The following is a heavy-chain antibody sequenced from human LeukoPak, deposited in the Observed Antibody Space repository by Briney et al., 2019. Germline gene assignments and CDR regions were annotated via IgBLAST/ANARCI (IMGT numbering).Heavy chain of an antibody. D-gene: IGHD4-11*01. CDR1: GGSISSSNW. V-gene: IGHV4-4*02. CDR2: IYHSGST. CDR3: ARDPGTTGPTFDY. J-gene: IGHJ4*02. Sequence: SGTLSLTCAVSGGSISSSNWWSWVRQPPGKGLEWIGEIYHSGSTNYNPSLKSRVTISVDTSKNQFSLRLSSVTAADTAVYYCARDPGTTGPTFDYWGQGTLVTVSS.